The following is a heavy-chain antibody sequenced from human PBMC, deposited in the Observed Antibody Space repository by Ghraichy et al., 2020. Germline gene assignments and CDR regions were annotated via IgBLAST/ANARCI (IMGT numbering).Heavy chain of an antibody. Sequence: ASVKVSCKASGYTYISYALHWVRQAPGQRLEWMGWIIAGNGNTQYAQKFQGRVTITRGTSASTAYMELSSLRSEDTAVYYCARLSRVHSSGWYYYWGQGTLVTVSS. CDR1: GYTYISYA. CDR2: IIAGNGNT. J-gene: IGHJ4*02. CDR3: ARLSRVHSSGWYYY. V-gene: IGHV1-3*01. D-gene: IGHD6-19*01.